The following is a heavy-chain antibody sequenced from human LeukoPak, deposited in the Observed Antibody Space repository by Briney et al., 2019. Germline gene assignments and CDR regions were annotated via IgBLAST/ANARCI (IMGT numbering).Heavy chain of an antibody. CDR3: VKMYYDFWSAFDI. CDR1: GYSFTGYY. J-gene: IGHJ3*02. V-gene: IGHV1-2*02. CDR2: INPNSGGT. Sequence: ASVKVSCKASGYSFTGYYMHWVRQAPGQGLEWMGWINPNSGGTNYAQKFQGRVTMTRDTSISTAYMDLSRLRSDDTAVYYCVKMYYDFWSAFDIWGQGTMVTVSS. D-gene: IGHD3-3*01.